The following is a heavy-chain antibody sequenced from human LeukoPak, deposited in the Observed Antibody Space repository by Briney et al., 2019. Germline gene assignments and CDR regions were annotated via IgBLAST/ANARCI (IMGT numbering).Heavy chain of an antibody. CDR2: ISPGDSDT. Sequence: PGASLQISSQCSGSIFTSYWIGWVRPLAGKRLEWMWAISPGDSDTRYSPSFQGQVTISADKSITTAYLQWSSLKASDTAMYYCARYRYYGSGSYIDYWGQGTLVTVSS. D-gene: IGHD3-10*01. CDR3: ARYRYYGSGSYIDY. V-gene: IGHV5-51*01. CDR1: GSIFTSYW. J-gene: IGHJ4*02.